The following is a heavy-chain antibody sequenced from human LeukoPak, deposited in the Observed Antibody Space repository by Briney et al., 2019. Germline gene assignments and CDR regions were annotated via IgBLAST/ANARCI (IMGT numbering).Heavy chain of an antibody. CDR1: GYTFTSYD. D-gene: IGHD6-13*01. CDR2: IIPIFGTA. V-gene: IGHV1-69*05. Sequence: GASVKVSCKASGYTFTSYDINWVRQATGQGLEWMGGIIPIFGTANYAQKFQGRVTITTDESTSTAYMELSSLRSEDTAVYYCARLGYSSSLIAENWFDPWGQGTLVTVSS. CDR3: ARLGYSSSLIAENWFDP. J-gene: IGHJ5*02.